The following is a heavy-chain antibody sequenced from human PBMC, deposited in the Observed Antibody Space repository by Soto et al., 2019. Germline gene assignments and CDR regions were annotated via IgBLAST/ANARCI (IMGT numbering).Heavy chain of an antibody. CDR3: ARGSDFWSGYYRIGYGMDV. J-gene: IGHJ6*02. V-gene: IGHV3-33*01. CDR1: GFTFSSYG. Sequence: PGGSLRLSCAASGFTFSSYGMHWVRQAPGKGLGWVAVIWYDGSNKYYADSVKGRFTISRDNSKNTLYLQMNSLRAEDTAVYYCARGSDFWSGYYRIGYGMDVWGQGTTVTVSS. CDR2: IWYDGSNK. D-gene: IGHD3-3*01.